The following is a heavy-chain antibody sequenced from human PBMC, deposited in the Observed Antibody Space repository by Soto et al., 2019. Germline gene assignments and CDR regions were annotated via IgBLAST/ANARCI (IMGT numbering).Heavy chain of an antibody. CDR1: GFIFSDYT. CDR2: ISSSGDAI. J-gene: IGHJ6*02. V-gene: IGHV3-48*02. Sequence: EVQLVESGGDLVQPGGSLRLSCAASGFIFSDYTMTWVRQAPGRGLEFVSHISSSGDAIFYAESVKGRFTVSRDNAKNSLYLEMNRLREGDTAVYFCARDHGGSAWFVGVYYFFGMDVWGQGTTVTVSS. CDR3: ARDHGGSAWFVGVYYFFGMDV. D-gene: IGHD1-26*01.